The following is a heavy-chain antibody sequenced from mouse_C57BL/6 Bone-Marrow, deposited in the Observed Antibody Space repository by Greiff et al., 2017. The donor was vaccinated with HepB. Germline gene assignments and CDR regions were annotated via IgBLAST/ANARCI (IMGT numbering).Heavy chain of an antibody. CDR2: ISNGGGST. CDR1: GFTFSDYY. V-gene: IGHV5-12*01. Sequence: EVHLVESGGGLVQPGGSLKLSCAASGFTFSDYYMYWVRQTPEKRLEWVAYISNGGGSTYYPDTVKGRFTISRDNAKNTLYLQMSRLKSEDTAMYYCARDEGYAMDYWGQGTSVTVSS. CDR3: ARDEGYAMDY. J-gene: IGHJ4*01.